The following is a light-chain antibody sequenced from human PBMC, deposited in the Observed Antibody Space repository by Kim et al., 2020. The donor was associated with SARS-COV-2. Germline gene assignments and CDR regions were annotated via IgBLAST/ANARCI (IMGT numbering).Light chain of an antibody. V-gene: IGLV2-14*03. J-gene: IGLJ1*01. CDR3: NSYTSSSTLYV. Sequence: QSALTQPASVSGSPGQSITISCTGTSSDVGGYDYVSWYQQHPGKAPKLMIYDVSNRPSGVSNRFSASKSGNTASLTISGLQAEDEADYYCNSYTSSSTLYVFGTGTKVTVL. CDR2: DVS. CDR1: SSDVGGYDY.